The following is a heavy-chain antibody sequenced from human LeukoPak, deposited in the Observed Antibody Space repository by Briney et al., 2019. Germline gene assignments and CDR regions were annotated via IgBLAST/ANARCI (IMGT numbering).Heavy chain of an antibody. J-gene: IGHJ5*02. CDR3: ARGGVGTMVRGVTPNWFDP. D-gene: IGHD3-10*01. CDR1: GGTFSSYV. Sequence: SVKVSCKASGGTFSSYVISWVRQAPGQGLEWMGGIIPIFGTANYAQKFQGRVTITADESTSTAYMELSSLRSEDTAVYYCARGGVGTMVRGVTPNWFDPWGQGTLVTVSS. CDR2: IIPIFGTA. V-gene: IGHV1-69*13.